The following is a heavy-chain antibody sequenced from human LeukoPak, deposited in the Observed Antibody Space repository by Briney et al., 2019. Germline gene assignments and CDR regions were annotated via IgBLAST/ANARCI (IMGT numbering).Heavy chain of an antibody. CDR3: ARGPPGVPQGMATYYFDY. CDR1: GGTFSSCA. D-gene: IGHD5-12*01. V-gene: IGHV1-69*05. CDR2: IIPIFGTA. J-gene: IGHJ4*02. Sequence: GASVKVSCKASGGTFSSCAISWVRQAPGQGLEWMGGIIPIFGTANYAQKFQGRVTITTDESTSTAYMELRSLRSEDTAVYYCARGPPGVPQGMATYYFDYWGQGTLVTVSS.